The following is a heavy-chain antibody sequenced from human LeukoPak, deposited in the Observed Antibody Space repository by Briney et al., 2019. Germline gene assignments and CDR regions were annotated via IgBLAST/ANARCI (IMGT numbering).Heavy chain of an antibody. J-gene: IGHJ4*02. V-gene: IGHV4-4*07. CDR2: ISTSGST. Sequence: SETLSLTCTVSGGSISGYYWTWIRQPAGKGVEWIGRISTSGSTDYNLSLKSRVTMSVDTSKNQFSLNLSSVTAADTAVYYCARGRGSSWYYFDSWGQGTLVTVSS. D-gene: IGHD6-13*01. CDR3: ARGRGSSWYYFDS. CDR1: GGSISGYY.